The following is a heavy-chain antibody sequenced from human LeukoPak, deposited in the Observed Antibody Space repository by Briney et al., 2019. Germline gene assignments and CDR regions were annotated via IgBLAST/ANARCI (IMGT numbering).Heavy chain of an antibody. Sequence: GGSLRLSCAASGFTFSSYGMHWVRQAPGKGLEWVAVISYDGSNKYYADSVKGRFTISRDNAKNSLYLQMNSLRAEDTAVYYCAREEAYCGGDCYSNFDYWGQGTLVTVSS. CDR1: GFTFSSYG. D-gene: IGHD2-21*02. CDR2: ISYDGSNK. J-gene: IGHJ4*02. CDR3: AREEAYCGGDCYSNFDY. V-gene: IGHV3-30*03.